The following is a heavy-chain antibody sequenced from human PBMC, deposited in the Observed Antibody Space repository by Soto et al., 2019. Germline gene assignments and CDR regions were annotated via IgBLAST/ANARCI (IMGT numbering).Heavy chain of an antibody. D-gene: IGHD1-1*01. CDR1: GFSLTSYG. Sequence: QVQMEQSGGGVVQPGRSLRLSCAASGFSLTSYGLQWVRQAPGKGLEWVAVMWSDGAKTAYADSVKGRFIVSRDTSENSVHLQMNRLRGEDTAVYYCARVRRNPPSVYYYFYMDVWGTGSTVTVS. J-gene: IGHJ6*03. CDR2: MWSDGAKT. V-gene: IGHV3-33*01. CDR3: ARVRRNPPSVYYYFYMDV.